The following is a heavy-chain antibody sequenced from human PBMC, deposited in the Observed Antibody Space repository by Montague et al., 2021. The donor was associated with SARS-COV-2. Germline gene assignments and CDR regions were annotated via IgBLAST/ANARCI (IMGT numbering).Heavy chain of an antibody. J-gene: IGHJ5*02. CDR1: GGSLETSGYY. CDR3: ARDSKGGRQLGNWFDP. Sequence: SETLSLTCNVSGGSLETSGYYWGWVRQPPGKGLEWIVSMHYSGATFYNPSLKSRVTMSLDTSKNHFSLNLTSVTAADTAVYFCARDSKGGRQLGNWFDPWGQGTLVTVSS. D-gene: IGHD6-13*01. CDR2: MHYSGAT. V-gene: IGHV4-39*07.